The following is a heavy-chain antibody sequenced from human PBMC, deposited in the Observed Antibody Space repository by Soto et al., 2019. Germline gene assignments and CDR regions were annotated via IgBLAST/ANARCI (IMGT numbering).Heavy chain of an antibody. CDR2: IYWDDDK. CDR1: GFSLTTSGVA. D-gene: IGHD6-25*01. CDR3: AHRGSRTLTFDY. V-gene: IGHV2-5*02. Sequence: QITLKESGPTLVKPTQTLTLTCTFSGFSLTTSGVAVGWIRQPPGKALEWLALIYWDDDKRYRPSLKSRLTIXKXXSKNQVVLTMTNMDPVDTATYFCAHRGSRTLTFDYWGQGTLVTVSS. J-gene: IGHJ4*02.